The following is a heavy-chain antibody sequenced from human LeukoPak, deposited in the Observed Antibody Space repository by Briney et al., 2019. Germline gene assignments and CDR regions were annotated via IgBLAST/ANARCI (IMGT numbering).Heavy chain of an antibody. D-gene: IGHD6-13*01. CDR1: GYTFTSYY. CDR2: INPSGGST. J-gene: IGHJ4*02. CDR3: ARGQQLVPYYFDY. Sequence: ASVKVSCTASGYTFTSYYMHWARQAPGQGLEWMGIINPSGGSTSYAQKFQGRVTMTRDTYASTVYMELSSLRYEDTAVYYCARGQQLVPYYFDYWGQGTLVTVSS. V-gene: IGHV1-46*01.